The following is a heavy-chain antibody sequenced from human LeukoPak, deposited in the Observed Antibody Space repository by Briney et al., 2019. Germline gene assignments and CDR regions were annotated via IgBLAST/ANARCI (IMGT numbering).Heavy chain of an antibody. D-gene: IGHD2-2*01. V-gene: IGHV3-7*01. J-gene: IGHJ4*02. Sequence: GGSLRLSCAASGFTFSSYWMSWVRQAPEKGLEWVANINQGGSEKYYVDSVRGRFTISRDNAKNSLYLQMNSLRADDTTVYYCARDVTALDSWGQGTLVTVSS. CDR2: INQGGSEK. CDR3: ARDVTALDS. CDR1: GFTFSSYW.